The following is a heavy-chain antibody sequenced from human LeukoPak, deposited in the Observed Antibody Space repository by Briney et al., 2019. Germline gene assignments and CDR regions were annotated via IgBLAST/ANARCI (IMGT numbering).Heavy chain of an antibody. CDR1: GFIFSDYG. V-gene: IGHV3-48*04. CDR2: ISSSGSTI. J-gene: IGHJ4*02. CDR3: ARDGSDSTGYYYAL. D-gene: IGHD3-22*01. Sequence: GGSLRLSCAASGFIFSDYGMHWVRQAPGKGLEWVSYISSSGSTIYYADSVKGRFTISRDNAKNSLYLHMNSLRAEDTAVYYCARDGSDSTGYYYALWGQGTLVTVSS.